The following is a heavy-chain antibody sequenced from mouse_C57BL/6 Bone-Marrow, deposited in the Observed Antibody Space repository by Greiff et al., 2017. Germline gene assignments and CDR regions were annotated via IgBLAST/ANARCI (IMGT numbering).Heavy chain of an antibody. J-gene: IGHJ4*01. D-gene: IGHD2-4*01. Sequence: LQESGAELARPGASVKLSCKASGYTFTSYGISWVKQRTGPGLEWIGEIYPRSGNTYYNEKFKGKATLTVDKSSSTAYMQLSSLTSEDSAVYYCASYDYDPYYYAMDYWGQGTSVTVSS. CDR1: GYTFTSYG. CDR3: ASYDYDPYYYAMDY. CDR2: IYPRSGNT. V-gene: IGHV1-81*01.